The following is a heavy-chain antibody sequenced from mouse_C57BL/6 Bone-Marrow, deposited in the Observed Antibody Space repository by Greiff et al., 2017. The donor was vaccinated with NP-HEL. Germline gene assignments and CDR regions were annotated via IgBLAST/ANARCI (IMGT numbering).Heavy chain of an antibody. Sequence: VQLKESGAELVRPGASVKLSCTASGFNIKDDYMHWVKQRPEQGLEWIGWIDPENGDTEYASKFQGKATITADTSSNTAYPQLSSLTSEDTAVYYCTTGLRLWFAYWGQGTLVTVSA. CDR3: TTGLRLWFAY. CDR1: GFNIKDDY. CDR2: IDPENGDT. D-gene: IGHD1-2*01. J-gene: IGHJ3*01. V-gene: IGHV14-4*01.